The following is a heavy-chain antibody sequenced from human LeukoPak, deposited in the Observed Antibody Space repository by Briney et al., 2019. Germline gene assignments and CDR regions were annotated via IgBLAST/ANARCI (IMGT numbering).Heavy chain of an antibody. J-gene: IGHJ4*02. CDR2: INQDGSGK. D-gene: IGHD4-11*01. CDR1: GFXFSTYW. V-gene: IGHV3-7*05. Sequence: PGGSLRLSCAASGFXFSTYWMSWVRQAPGKGLEWVANINQDGSGKYYVDSVKGRFTISRDNAKNSLYLQMNSLRAEDTAVYYCARVRTSVTNHFDYWGQGTQVTVSS. CDR3: ARVRTSVTNHFDY.